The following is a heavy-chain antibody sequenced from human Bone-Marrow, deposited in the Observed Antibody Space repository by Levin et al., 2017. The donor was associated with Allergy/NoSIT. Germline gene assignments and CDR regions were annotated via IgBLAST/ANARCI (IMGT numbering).Heavy chain of an antibody. CDR3: ARDAWFDP. CDR1: GFTFSNYW. J-gene: IGHJ5*02. Sequence: GGSLRLSCAASGFTFSNYWMNWVRQAPGKGLEWVANIKLDGSEKWYVDSVKGRFTISRDNAKNSLYLQMDSLRDEDTAVYYCARDAWFDPWGQGTLVTVSS. V-gene: IGHV3-7*01. CDR2: IKLDGSEK.